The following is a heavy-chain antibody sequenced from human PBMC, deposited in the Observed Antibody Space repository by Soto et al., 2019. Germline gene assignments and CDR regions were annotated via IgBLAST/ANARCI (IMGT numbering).Heavy chain of an antibody. Sequence: ASVNVSCKTSVYTITIYLVSCVLLAPRQGLEWMGWISTYNGNTNYAQKLQGRVTMTTDTSTSTAYMELRSLRSDDTAVYYCARDRPSIAARPDAFDIWGQGTMVPVSS. J-gene: IGHJ3*02. CDR2: ISTYNGNT. D-gene: IGHD6-6*01. CDR3: ARDRPSIAARPDAFDI. CDR1: VYTITIYL. V-gene: IGHV1-18*01.